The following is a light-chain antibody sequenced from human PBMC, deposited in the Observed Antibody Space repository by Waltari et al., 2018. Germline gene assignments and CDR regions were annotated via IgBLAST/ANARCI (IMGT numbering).Light chain of an antibody. CDR3: QQYNRWPPIT. J-gene: IGKJ5*01. CDR1: QSVSSN. V-gene: IGKV3-15*01. Sequence: VVLTQSPATLSVSPGESAIISCRASQSVSSNLAWYQQKPGQAPRFLIYDASTRASSIPARFRGSGSGTEFTLTINSLQSEDSATYYCQQYNRWPPITFGQGTRLDIK. CDR2: DAS.